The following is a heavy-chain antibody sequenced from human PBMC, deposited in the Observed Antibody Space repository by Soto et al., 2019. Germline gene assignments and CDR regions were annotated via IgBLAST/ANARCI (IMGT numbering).Heavy chain of an antibody. Sequence: GGSLRLSXAASGFTFSSYGMHRVRQAPGKGLEWVAVISYDGSNKYYADSVKGRFTISRDNSKNTLYLQMNSLRAEDTAVYYCAKGEMEPWGQGTLVTVSS. CDR2: ISYDGSNK. CDR3: AKGEMEP. D-gene: IGHD1-1*01. J-gene: IGHJ5*02. V-gene: IGHV3-30*18. CDR1: GFTFSSYG.